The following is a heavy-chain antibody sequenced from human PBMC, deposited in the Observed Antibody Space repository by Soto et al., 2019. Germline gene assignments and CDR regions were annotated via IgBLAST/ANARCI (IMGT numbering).Heavy chain of an antibody. CDR1: GYTFTSYY. Sequence: ASVKVSCKASGYTFTSYYMHWVRQAPGQGLEWMGIINPSGGSTSYAQKFQGRVTMTRDTSTSTVYMELSSLRSEDTAVYYCARGLGDYYDSSGYPFDYWGQGTLVTVSS. CDR2: INPSGGST. J-gene: IGHJ4*02. V-gene: IGHV1-46*01. CDR3: ARGLGDYYDSSGYPFDY. D-gene: IGHD3-22*01.